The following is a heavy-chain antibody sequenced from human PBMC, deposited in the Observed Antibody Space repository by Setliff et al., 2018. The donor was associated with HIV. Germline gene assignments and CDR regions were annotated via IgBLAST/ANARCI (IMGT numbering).Heavy chain of an antibody. CDR2: IETRGGNI. D-gene: IGHD1-1*01. CDR3: ALDNWNDGVDY. V-gene: IGHV4-4*07. CDR1: GASISGYY. J-gene: IGHJ4*02. Sequence: SETLCLTCTVSGASISGYYWSWVRQAAGKGLEWIGRIETRGGNIDSNPSFKSRVTMSGDTPKNQFSLKLSSVAAADTAVYYCALDNWNDGVDYWGQGTLVTVSS.